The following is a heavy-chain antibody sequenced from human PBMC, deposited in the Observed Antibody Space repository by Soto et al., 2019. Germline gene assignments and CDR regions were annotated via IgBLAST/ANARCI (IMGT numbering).Heavy chain of an antibody. J-gene: IGHJ6*02. CDR3: AREGEYYDRDTYYYYGMDV. V-gene: IGHV1-18*04. Sequence: QVQLVQSGAEVKKPGASVKVSCKASGYTFTSYGISWVRQAPGQGLEWMGWISAYNGNTNYAQKLQGRVTMTTDTSTSKAYMELRSLRSDDTAVYYCAREGEYYDRDTYYYYGMDVWGQGTTVTVSS. CDR1: GYTFTSYG. CDR2: ISAYNGNT. D-gene: IGHD3-22*01.